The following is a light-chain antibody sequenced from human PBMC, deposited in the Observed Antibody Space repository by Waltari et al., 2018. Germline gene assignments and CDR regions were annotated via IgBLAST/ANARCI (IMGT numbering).Light chain of an antibody. V-gene: IGKV1-39*01. CDR3: QQSYTSPWT. CDR1: QSISTY. J-gene: IGKJ1*01. CDR2: ATS. Sequence: DIQMTQSPSPLSASVGDRLTITCRASQSISTYLNWYQQIPGKAPKLLIYATSNLQSGVPSRFSGSGSGTHFTLTISSLQPEDFSIYYCQQSYTSPWTFGQGTRVEIK.